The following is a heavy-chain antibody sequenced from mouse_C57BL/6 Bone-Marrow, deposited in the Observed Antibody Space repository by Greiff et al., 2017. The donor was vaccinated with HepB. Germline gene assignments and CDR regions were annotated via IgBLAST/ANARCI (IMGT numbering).Heavy chain of an antibody. CDR1: GYTFTSYG. CDR3: ARSRWMDYDYDDHAMDY. V-gene: IGHV1-81*01. CDR2: IYPRSGNT. D-gene: IGHD2-4*01. J-gene: IGHJ4*01. Sequence: VKLQQSGAELARPGASVKLSCKASGYTFTSYGISWVKQRTGQGLEWIGEIYPRSGNTYYNEKFKGKATLTADKSSSTAYMELRSLTSEDSAVYFCARSRWMDYDYDDHAMDYWGQGTSVTVSS.